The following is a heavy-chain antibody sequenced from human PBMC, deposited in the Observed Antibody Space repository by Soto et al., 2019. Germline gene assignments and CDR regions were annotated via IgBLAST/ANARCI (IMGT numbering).Heavy chain of an antibody. V-gene: IGHV3-30*03. Sequence: GPLRLSCAASVFTCSSYGMHWVRQAPGKGLEWVAVISYDGSNKYYADSVKGRFTISRDNSKNTLYLQMNSLRAEDTAVYYCATTKPPVAGSPAFFDFWAQGTLVTVSA. CDR1: VFTCSSYG. CDR2: ISYDGSNK. J-gene: IGHJ4*02. D-gene: IGHD6-19*01. CDR3: ATTKPPVAGSPAFFDF.